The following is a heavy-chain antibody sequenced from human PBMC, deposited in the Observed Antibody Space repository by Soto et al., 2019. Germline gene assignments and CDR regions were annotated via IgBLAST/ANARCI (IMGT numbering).Heavy chain of an antibody. CDR1: GFTFSSYW. Sequence: SGGSLRLSCAASGFTFSSYWMSWVRQAPGKGLEWVANIKQDGSEKYYVDSVKGRFTISRDNAKNSLYLQMNSLRAEDTAVYYCARDRDSSSWYYYYDSSGYSDYWGQGTLVTVSS. CDR2: IKQDGSEK. J-gene: IGHJ4*02. V-gene: IGHV3-7*03. CDR3: ARDRDSSSWYYYYDSSGYSDY. D-gene: IGHD3-22*01.